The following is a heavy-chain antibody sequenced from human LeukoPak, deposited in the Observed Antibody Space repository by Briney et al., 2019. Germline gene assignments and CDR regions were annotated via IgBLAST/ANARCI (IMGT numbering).Heavy chain of an antibody. J-gene: IGHJ4*02. CDR2: IRYDGSNK. CDR3: AKSGGGYGSGSYYLWCDY. CDR1: GFTFSSYG. Sequence: PGGSLRLSCAASGFTFSSYGMHWVRQAPGKGLEWVAFIRYDGSNKYYADSVKGRFTISRDNSKNTLYLQMNSLRAEDTAVYYCAKSGGGYGSGSYYLWCDYWGQGTLVTVSS. D-gene: IGHD3-10*01. V-gene: IGHV3-30*02.